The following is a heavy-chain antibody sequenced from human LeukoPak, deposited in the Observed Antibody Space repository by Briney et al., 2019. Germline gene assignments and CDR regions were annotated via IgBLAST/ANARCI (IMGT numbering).Heavy chain of an antibody. Sequence: SGTLSLTCAVSGGSISASSYYWGWVRQPPGKGLEWIGNIFYSGSTYYSPSLKSRVTISVDTSKNQFSLKLSSVTAADTAVYYCARVRPPWGYSSYYYYYMDVWGKGTTVTVSS. V-gene: IGHV4-39*07. CDR3: ARVRPPWGYSSYYYYYMDV. J-gene: IGHJ6*03. CDR2: IFYSGST. CDR1: GGSISASSYY. D-gene: IGHD5-18*01.